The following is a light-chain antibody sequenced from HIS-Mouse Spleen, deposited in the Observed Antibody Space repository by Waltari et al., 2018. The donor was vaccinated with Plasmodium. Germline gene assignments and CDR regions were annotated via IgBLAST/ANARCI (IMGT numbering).Light chain of an antibody. CDR2: GAS. CDR3: QQYNNWPRGT. Sequence: EIVMTQSPATLPVSPGERATLSCRTSQSVSSNFAWYQQKPGQAPRLLIYGASTRATGIPARFSGSGSGTEFTLTISSMQSEDFAVYYCQQYNNWPRGTFGQGTKVEIK. CDR1: QSVSSN. V-gene: IGKV3-15*01. J-gene: IGKJ1*01.